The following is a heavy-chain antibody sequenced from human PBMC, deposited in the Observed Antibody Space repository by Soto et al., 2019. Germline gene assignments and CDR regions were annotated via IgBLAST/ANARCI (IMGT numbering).Heavy chain of an antibody. D-gene: IGHD3-3*01. CDR3: ARERMRFLEWTFFNWFDP. CDR1: GGSISSGDYY. J-gene: IGHJ5*02. V-gene: IGHV4-30-4*01. CDR2: IYYSGST. Sequence: KPSETLSLTCTVSGGSISSGDYYWSWIRQPPGKGLEWIGYIYYSGSTYYNPSLKSRVTISVDTSKNQFSLKLSSATAADTAVYYCARERMRFLEWTFFNWFDPWGQGTLVTVSS.